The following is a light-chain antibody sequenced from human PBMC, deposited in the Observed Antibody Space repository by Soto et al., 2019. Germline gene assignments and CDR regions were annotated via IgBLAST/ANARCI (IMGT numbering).Light chain of an antibody. CDR2: GGS. J-gene: IGKJ1*01. CDR1: QSVSSSY. V-gene: IGKV3-20*01. Sequence: EIVLTQSPGTLSLSPGERATLSCRASQSVSSSYLAWYQQKPGQAPRLLLYGGSSRATGIPDRFSGSGAGTDFTLTISRLEPEDSAVYYCQHYCSSPWTFGQGTKVEIK. CDR3: QHYCSSPWT.